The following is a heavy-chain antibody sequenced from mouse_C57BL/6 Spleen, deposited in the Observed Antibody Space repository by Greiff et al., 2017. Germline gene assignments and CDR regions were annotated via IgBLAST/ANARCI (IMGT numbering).Heavy chain of an antibody. V-gene: IGHV1-19*01. Sequence: VQLQQSGPVLVKPGASVKMSCKASGYTFTDYYMNWVKQSHGKSLEWIGVINPYNGGTSYNQKLKGKATLTVDKSSSTAYMELNSLTSEDSAVYYFARSQTGTGFAYWGQGTLVTVSA. D-gene: IGHD4-1*01. CDR3: ARSQTGTGFAY. J-gene: IGHJ3*01. CDR2: INPYNGGT. CDR1: GYTFTDYY.